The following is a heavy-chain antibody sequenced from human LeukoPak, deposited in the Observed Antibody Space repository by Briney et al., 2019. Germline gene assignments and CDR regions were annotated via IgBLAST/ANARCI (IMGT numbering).Heavy chain of an antibody. Sequence: ASVKVSCKASGYTFTSYGISWVRQAPGQGLEWMGWISAYNGNTNYAQKLQGRVTMTTDTSTSTAYMEPRSLRSDDTAVYYCARGGYYYDSSGYEEDYWGQGTLVTVSS. V-gene: IGHV1-18*01. CDR3: ARGGYYYDSSGYEEDY. J-gene: IGHJ4*02. CDR1: GYTFTSYG. D-gene: IGHD3-22*01. CDR2: ISAYNGNT.